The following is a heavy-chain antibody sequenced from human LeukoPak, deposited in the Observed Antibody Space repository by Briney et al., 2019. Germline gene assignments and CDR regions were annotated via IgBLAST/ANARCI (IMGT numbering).Heavy chain of an antibody. V-gene: IGHV4-30-4*01. CDR1: GGSISSGDYY. Sequence: SETLSLTCTVPGGSISSGDYYWSWIRQPPGKGLEWIGYIYYSGSTYYNPSLKSRVTISVDTSKNQFSLKLSSVTAADTAVYYCARVWSNYCDYWGQGTLVTVSS. CDR3: ARVWSNYCDY. CDR2: IYYSGST. D-gene: IGHD3-3*01. J-gene: IGHJ4*02.